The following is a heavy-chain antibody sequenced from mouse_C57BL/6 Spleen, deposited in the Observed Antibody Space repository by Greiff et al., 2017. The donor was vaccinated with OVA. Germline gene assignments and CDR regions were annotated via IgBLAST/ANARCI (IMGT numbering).Heavy chain of an antibody. CDR3: TRSEDGYDWYFDV. V-gene: IGHV1-5*01. CDR2: IYPGNSDT. J-gene: IGHJ1*03. CDR1: GYTFTSYW. D-gene: IGHD2-2*01. Sequence: VQLQQSGTVLARPGASVKMSCKTSGYTFTSYWMHWVKQRPGQGLEWIGAIYPGNSDTSYNQKFKGKAKLTAVTSASTAYMKLSSLTNEDSAVYYCTRSEDGYDWYFDVWGTGTTVTVSS.